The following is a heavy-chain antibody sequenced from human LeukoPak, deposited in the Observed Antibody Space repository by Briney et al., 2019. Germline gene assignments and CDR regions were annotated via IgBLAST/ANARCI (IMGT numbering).Heavy chain of an antibody. V-gene: IGHV3-15*01. J-gene: IGHJ6*02. CDR1: GFTFSNAW. CDR3: STGTLIAAAASVYYYYYGMDV. CDR2: IKSKTDGGTT. D-gene: IGHD6-13*01. Sequence: GGSLRLSCAASGFTFSNAWMNWVRQAPGKGLEWVGRIKSKTDGGTTNYAAPVKGRFTISRDDSKNTLYLQMNSLKTEDTAVYYCSTGTLIAAAASVYYYYYGMDVWGQGTTVTVSS.